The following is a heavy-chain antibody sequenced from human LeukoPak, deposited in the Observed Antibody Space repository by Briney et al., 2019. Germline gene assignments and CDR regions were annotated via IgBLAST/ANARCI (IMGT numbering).Heavy chain of an antibody. V-gene: IGHV3-66*01. CDR3: ARSELLWFGEGNYFDY. Sequence: GGSLRLSCAASGFTFSSYSMNWVRQAPGKGLEWVSVIYSGGSTYYADSVKGRFTISRDNSKNTLYLQMNSLRAEDTAVYYCARSELLWFGEGNYFDYWGQGTLVTVSS. D-gene: IGHD3-10*01. CDR2: IYSGGST. CDR1: GFTFSSYS. J-gene: IGHJ4*02.